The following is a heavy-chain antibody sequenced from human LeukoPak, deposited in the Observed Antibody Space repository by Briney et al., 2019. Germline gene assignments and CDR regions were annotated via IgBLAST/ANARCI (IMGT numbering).Heavy chain of an antibody. CDR3: AREGDYGDYFDY. D-gene: IGHD4-17*01. Sequence: GESLKISCAASGFTLSNYWMHWVRQGPGKGLVWVSRVSNDGSSTAYADSVRGRFTISRDNAKNTLYLQMNSLRAEDTAVYYCAREGDYGDYFDYWGQGTLVTVSS. J-gene: IGHJ4*02. CDR1: GFTLSNYW. V-gene: IGHV3-74*01. CDR2: VSNDGSST.